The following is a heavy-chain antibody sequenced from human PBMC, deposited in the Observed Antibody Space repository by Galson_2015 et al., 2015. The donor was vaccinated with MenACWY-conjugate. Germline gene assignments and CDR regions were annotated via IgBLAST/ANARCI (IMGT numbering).Heavy chain of an antibody. V-gene: IGHV5-10-1*01. CDR2: IDPSDSEV. J-gene: IGHJ4*02. CDR1: GYTFTNYW. D-gene: IGHD1-26*01. Sequence: QSGAEVKEPGESLEISCKASGYTFTNYWIIWVRQMPGKGLEWMGRIDPSDSEVNYSPYFQGHLTISADKSISNAYLQWSSLKASDTAMYYCARIVGASHFFDYWGQGSLVAVSS. CDR3: ARIVGASHFFDY.